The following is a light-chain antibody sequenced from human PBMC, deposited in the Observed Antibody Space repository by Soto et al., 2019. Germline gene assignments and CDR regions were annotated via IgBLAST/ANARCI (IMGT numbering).Light chain of an antibody. J-gene: IGKJ2*01. V-gene: IGKV3-20*01. CDR1: QTINHNY. Sequence: EIVWTQSPGTLSLSPGERATLLCRASQTINHNYLAWYQQKPGQTPRLLVNAASNRATGIPDRFRGGCSGTEFTLPISSLEPDDFAVYYCQQYGLTPLSFGQGTRVEIK. CDR2: AAS. CDR3: QQYGLTPLS.